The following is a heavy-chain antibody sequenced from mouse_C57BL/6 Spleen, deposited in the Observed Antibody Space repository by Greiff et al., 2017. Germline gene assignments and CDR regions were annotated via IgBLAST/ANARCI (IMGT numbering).Heavy chain of an antibody. Sequence: QVQLKESGAELVRPGTSVKVSCKASGYAFTNYLIEWVKQRPGQGLEWIGVINPGSGGTNYNEKFKGKATLTADKSSSTAYMQLSSLTSEDSAVYVCARVAVVSWAVVARFDYWGQGTTLTVSS. V-gene: IGHV1-54*01. D-gene: IGHD1-1*01. CDR1: GYAFTNYL. CDR3: ARVAVVSWAVVARFDY. CDR2: INPGSGGT. J-gene: IGHJ2*01.